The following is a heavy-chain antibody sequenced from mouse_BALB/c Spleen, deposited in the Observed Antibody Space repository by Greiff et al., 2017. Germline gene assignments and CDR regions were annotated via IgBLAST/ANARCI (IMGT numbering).Heavy chain of an antibody. CDR2: ISSGGSYT. V-gene: IGHV5-6-4*01. CDR3: TRGRTDYYAMDY. CDR1: GFTFSSYT. J-gene: IGHJ4*01. Sequence: DVMLVESGGGLVKPGGSLKLSCAASGFTFSSYTMSWVRQTPEKRLEWVATISSGGSYTYYPDSVKGRFTISRDNAKNTLYLQMSSLKSEDTAMYYCTRGRTDYYAMDYWGQGTSVTVSS.